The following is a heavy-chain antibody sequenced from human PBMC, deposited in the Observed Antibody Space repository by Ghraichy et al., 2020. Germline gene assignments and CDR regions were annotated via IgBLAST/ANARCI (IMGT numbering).Heavy chain of an antibody. J-gene: IGHJ4*02. CDR1: GFTFSNYD. CDR2: IGTTGDT. Sequence: GESLNISCAASGFTFSNYDMHWVRQVTGKGLEWVSGIGTTGDTYYADSVKGRFTISRENAKNSLYLQMNSLRAGDTAVYFCVRWGYCSSTSCYDYWGQGSLVTVSS. CDR3: VRWGYCSSTSCYDY. D-gene: IGHD2-2*01. V-gene: IGHV3-13*01.